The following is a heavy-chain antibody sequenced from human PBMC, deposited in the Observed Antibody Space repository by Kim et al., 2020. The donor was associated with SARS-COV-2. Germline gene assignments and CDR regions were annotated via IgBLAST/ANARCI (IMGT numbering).Heavy chain of an antibody. Sequence: SETLSLTCTVSGGSISSGGYYWSWIRQHPGKGLEWIGYIYYSGSTYYNPSLKSRVTISVDTSKNQFSLKLSSVTAADTAVYYCARAKVEAGIAVAGTWGLRSYYYGMDVWGQGTTVTVSS. V-gene: IGHV4-31*03. CDR1: GGSISSGGYY. J-gene: IGHJ6*02. CDR3: ARAKVEAGIAVAGTWGLRSYYYGMDV. D-gene: IGHD6-19*01. CDR2: IYYSGST.